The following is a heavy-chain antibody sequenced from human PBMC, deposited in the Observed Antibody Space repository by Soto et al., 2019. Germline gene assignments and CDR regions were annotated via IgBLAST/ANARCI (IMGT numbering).Heavy chain of an antibody. J-gene: IGHJ4*02. Sequence: PSETLSLTCTVSGGSISSSSYYWGWIRQPPGKGLEWIGSIYYSGSTYYNPSLKSRVTISVDTSKNQFSLKLSSVTAADTAVYYCARQPHDIVLMVYAIFDYWGQGTLVTVSS. D-gene: IGHD2-8*01. V-gene: IGHV4-39*01. CDR1: GGSISSSSYY. CDR3: ARQPHDIVLMVYAIFDY. CDR2: IYYSGST.